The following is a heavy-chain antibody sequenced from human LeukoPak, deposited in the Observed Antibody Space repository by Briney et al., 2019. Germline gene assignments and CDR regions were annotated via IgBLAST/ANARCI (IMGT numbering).Heavy chain of an antibody. CDR3: AKDGTYYYDSSGYSFDY. CDR2: IRYDGSNK. CDR1: GFTFSSYG. V-gene: IGHV3-30*02. D-gene: IGHD3-22*01. Sequence: GGSLRLSCAASGFTFSSYGMHWVRQAPGKGLEWVAFIRYDGSNKYYADSVKGRFTISRDNSKNTLNLQMNSLRAEDTAVYYCAKDGTYYYDSSGYSFDYWGQGTLVTVSS. J-gene: IGHJ4*02.